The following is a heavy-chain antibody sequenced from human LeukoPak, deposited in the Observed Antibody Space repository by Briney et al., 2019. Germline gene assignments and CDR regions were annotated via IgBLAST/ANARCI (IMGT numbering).Heavy chain of an antibody. CDR1: GGSISSGGYY. D-gene: IGHD4-23*01. CDR3: ASGRTIYGGNFQH. J-gene: IGHJ4*02. CDR2: IYYSGST. Sequence: KSPETLCLTCTVSGGSISSGGYYWSWIRQHPGKGLEWIGYIYYSGSTYYNPSLKSRVTISVDTSKNQFSLKLSSVTAADTAVYYCASGRTIYGGNFQHWGQGTLVIVS. V-gene: IGHV4-31*03.